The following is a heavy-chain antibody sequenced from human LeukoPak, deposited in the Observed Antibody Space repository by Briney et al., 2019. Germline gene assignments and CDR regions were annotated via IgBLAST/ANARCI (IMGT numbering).Heavy chain of an antibody. Sequence: SSETLSLTCAVYGGSFSGYYWSWIRQPPGKGLEWIGEINHSGSTNYNPSLKSRVTISVDTSKNQFSLKLSSVTAADTAVYYCARLGAAGIFDYWGQGTLVTVSS. D-gene: IGHD6-13*01. V-gene: IGHV4-34*01. J-gene: IGHJ4*02. CDR1: GGSFSGYY. CDR2: INHSGST. CDR3: ARLGAAGIFDY.